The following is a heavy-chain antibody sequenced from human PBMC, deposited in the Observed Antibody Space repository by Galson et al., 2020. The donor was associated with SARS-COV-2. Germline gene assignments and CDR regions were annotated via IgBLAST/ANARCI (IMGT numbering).Heavy chain of an antibody. V-gene: IGHV4-38-2*02. Sequence: SQTLSLTCTVSGYSVRTTNYWGWVRQPPGRGLEWIGSVYPSGPTSYNPSLKSRITISVDTSKNQFSLRLDSVTAADTAPYHCARQGVNMIVLVTVPGWYFDLWGRGTLVTVSS. J-gene: IGHJ2*01. CDR1: GYSVRTTNY. CDR2: VYPSGPT. D-gene: IGHD3-22*01. CDR3: ARQGVNMIVLVTVPGWYFDL.